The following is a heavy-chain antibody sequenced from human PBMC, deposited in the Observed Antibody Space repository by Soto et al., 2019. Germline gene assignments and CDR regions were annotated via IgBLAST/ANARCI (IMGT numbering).Heavy chain of an antibody. CDR2: ISSDDKTV. CDR1: GFTFSAFY. CDR3: VRDRAQAWIRL. D-gene: IGHD5-12*01. J-gene: IGHJ4*02. Sequence: QVQLVQSGGGLVKPGGSLRLSCTTSGFTFSAFYMSWVRQTPGKGLEWVSYISSDDKTVYYADFVKGRFTISRDNAQKSLYLQMNNLSAADTAVYYCVRDRAQAWIRLWGQGTMVTVSS. V-gene: IGHV3-11*01.